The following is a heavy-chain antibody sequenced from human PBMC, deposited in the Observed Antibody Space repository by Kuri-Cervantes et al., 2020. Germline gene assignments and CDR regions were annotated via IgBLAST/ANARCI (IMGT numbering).Heavy chain of an antibody. V-gene: IGHV3-30*02. Sequence: GGSLRLSCAASGFTFSTYGMHWVRQAPGKGLEWVAFIRYDGNSKNYADSVKGRFTISRDNSKNTLYLQMNSLRAEDTAVYFCAKETDSGSYHDYWGQGTLVTVSS. CDR3: AKETDSGSYHDY. J-gene: IGHJ4*02. D-gene: IGHD1-26*01. CDR2: IRYDGNSK. CDR1: GFTFSTYG.